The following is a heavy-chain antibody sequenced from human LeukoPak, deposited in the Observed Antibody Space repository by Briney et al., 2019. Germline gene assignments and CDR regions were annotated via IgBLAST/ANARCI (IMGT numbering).Heavy chain of an antibody. CDR2: IKQDGSEK. J-gene: IGHJ4*02. CDR3: ARSGGYCTNGVCSVRY. CDR1: GFTFSSYW. Sequence: PWGSLRLSCAASGFTFSSYWMSWVRQAPGKGLEWVANIKQDGSEKYYVDSVKGRFTISRDNAKNSLYLQMNSLRAEDTAVYYCARSGGYCTNGVCSVRYWGQGTLVTVSS. D-gene: IGHD2-8*01. V-gene: IGHV3-7*01.